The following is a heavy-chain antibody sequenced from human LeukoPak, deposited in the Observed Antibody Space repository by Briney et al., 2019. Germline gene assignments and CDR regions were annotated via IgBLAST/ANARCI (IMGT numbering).Heavy chain of an antibody. CDR1: GGSISSSSYY. J-gene: IGHJ4*02. Sequence: PSETLSLTCTVSGGSISSSSYYWGWIRQPPGKGLEWIGSIYYSGSTYYNPSLKSRVTISVDTSKNQFSLKLSSVTAADTAVYYCARDARGQGYDFWSGYLWYFDYWGQGTLVTVSS. CDR2: IYYSGST. V-gene: IGHV4-39*07. D-gene: IGHD3-3*01. CDR3: ARDARGQGYDFWSGYLWYFDY.